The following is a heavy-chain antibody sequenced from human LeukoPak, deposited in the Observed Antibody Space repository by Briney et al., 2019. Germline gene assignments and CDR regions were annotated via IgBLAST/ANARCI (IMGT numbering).Heavy chain of an antibody. CDR3: ARRQGIVVVPAAPFDY. Sequence: PSETLSLTCAVYGGAFSGYYWSWIRQPPGKGLEWIGEIKHSGGTNYNPSLKSRVTISVATSKNQFSLKLSSVTAADTAVYYCARRQGIVVVPAAPFDYWGQGTLVTVSS. CDR1: GGAFSGYY. J-gene: IGHJ4*02. V-gene: IGHV4-34*01. CDR2: IKHSGGT. D-gene: IGHD2-2*01.